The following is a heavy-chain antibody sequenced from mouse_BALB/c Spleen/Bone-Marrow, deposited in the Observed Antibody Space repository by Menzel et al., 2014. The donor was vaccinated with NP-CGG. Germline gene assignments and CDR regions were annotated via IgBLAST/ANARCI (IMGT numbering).Heavy chain of an antibody. D-gene: IGHD1-1*01. CDR1: GYAFTNYN. CDR3: ARLGTTAVPDY. J-gene: IGHJ2*01. Sequence: VQLKQSGPELVRPGASVKVSCKASGYAFTNYNMYWVKQSHGKSLGWIGYNDPYSGGTNYNQKFKGKATLTVDKSSSTAYMHLNSLTSEDSAVYYCARLGTTAVPDYWGQGTTLTVSS. CDR2: NDPYSGGT. V-gene: IGHV1S135*01.